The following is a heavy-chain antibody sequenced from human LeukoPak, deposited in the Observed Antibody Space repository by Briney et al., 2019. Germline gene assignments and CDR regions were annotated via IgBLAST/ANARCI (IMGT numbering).Heavy chain of an antibody. D-gene: IGHD3-3*01. CDR1: GYTFNSYI. V-gene: IGHV1-3*01. CDR3: ARVSGYKFWSGYRSPSYGYYGMDV. Sequence: GASVKVSCKASGYTFNSYIMHWVRQAPGQRLEWMGWINAGNGDTKYSQKFQGRVTITRDTSASTAYMELSSLRSEDTAVYYCARVSGYKFWSGYRSPSYGYYGMDVWGQGTTVTVSS. J-gene: IGHJ6*02. CDR2: INAGNGDT.